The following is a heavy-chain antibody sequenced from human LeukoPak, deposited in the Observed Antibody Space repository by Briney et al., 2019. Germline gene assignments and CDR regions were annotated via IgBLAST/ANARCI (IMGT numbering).Heavy chain of an antibody. Sequence: SVTVSSTAPAGTFTTYAISWVRQAPGQGLEWMGGIIPIFGTANYAQKLQGRGTMTTDTSTSTAYMELRSLRSDDTAVYYCARAKITFGGVIVISPYYYYYMDVCGKGATVTVSS. CDR1: AGTFTTYA. D-gene: IGHD3-16*02. J-gene: IGHJ6*03. CDR2: IIPIFGTA. V-gene: IGHV1-69*05. CDR3: ARAKITFGGVIVISPYYYYYMDV.